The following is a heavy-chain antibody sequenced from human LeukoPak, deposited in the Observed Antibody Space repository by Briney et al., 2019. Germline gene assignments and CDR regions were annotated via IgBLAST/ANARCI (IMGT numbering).Heavy chain of an antibody. V-gene: IGHV4-4*09. J-gene: IGHJ4*02. CDR2: ISASGNT. CDR1: GASIPSSYY. D-gene: IGHD1-26*01. CDR3: ARLTGGGSYWGYFDY. Sequence: SDTLSLTCTVSGASIPSSYYWSWIRQPPGKGLECIGYISASGNTNHNPSLKSRVTISVDTSKSQFSLNLSSVTAADTAIYYCARLTGGGSYWGYFDYWGQGNLVTVSS.